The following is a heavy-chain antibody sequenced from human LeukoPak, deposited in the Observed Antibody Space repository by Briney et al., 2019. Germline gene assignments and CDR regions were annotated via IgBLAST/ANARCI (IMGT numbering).Heavy chain of an antibody. CDR2: IYYSGSS. V-gene: IGHV4-31*03. CDR1: GGSINNGGYY. Sequence: KTSQTLSLTCTVSGGSINNGGYYWSWIRQHPGKGLEWIGYIYYSGSSYYNPSLRSRVTISVDTSKNHFSLKLSSVTAADTAVYYCAREGFLPNFDIWGQGTMVTVSS. D-gene: IGHD2-21*01. CDR3: AREGFLPNFDI. J-gene: IGHJ3*02.